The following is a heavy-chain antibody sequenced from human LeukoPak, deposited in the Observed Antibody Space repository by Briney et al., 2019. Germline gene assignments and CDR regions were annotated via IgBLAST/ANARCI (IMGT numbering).Heavy chain of an antibody. CDR1: GGPISSSSYY. Sequence: PSETLSLTCTVSGGPISSSSYYWGWIRQPPGKGLEWIGSIYYSGSTYYNPSLKSRVTISVDTSKNQFSLKLSSVTAADTAVYYCATTTVTTLGHAFDIWGQGTMVTVSS. CDR3: ATTTVTTLGHAFDI. V-gene: IGHV4-39*01. CDR2: IYYSGST. J-gene: IGHJ3*02. D-gene: IGHD4-17*01.